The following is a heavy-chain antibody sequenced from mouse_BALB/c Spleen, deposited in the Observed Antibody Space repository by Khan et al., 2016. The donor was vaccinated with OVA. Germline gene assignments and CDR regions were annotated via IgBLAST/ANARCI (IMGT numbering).Heavy chain of an antibody. Sequence: QIQLVQSGPELKKPGETVKISCKASGFTFTNCGINWVQQAPGKGLRWMGWINTYTGESTYADDFKGRFAFSLETSASTAYLQINNLKNEDTATDFCARPPYFSYVLDYWGQGTSVTGSS. CDR1: GFTFTNCG. CDR2: INTYTGES. D-gene: IGHD2-10*01. CDR3: ARPPYFSYVLDY. J-gene: IGHJ4*01. V-gene: IGHV9-3-1*01.